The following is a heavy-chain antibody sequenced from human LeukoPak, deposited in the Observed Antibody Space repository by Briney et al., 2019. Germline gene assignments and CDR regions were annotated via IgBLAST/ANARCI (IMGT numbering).Heavy chain of an antibody. J-gene: IGHJ6*02. Sequence: PGGSLRLSCAASGFTASSNYMSWVRQAPGKGLEWVSVIYSGGSTYYADSVKGRFTISRDNSKNTLYLQMNSLRAEDTAVYYCARGPNYYDSSGYYFHYYYYYGMDVWGQGTTVTVSS. CDR1: GFTASSNY. CDR2: IYSGGST. CDR3: ARGPNYYDSSGYYFHYYYYYGMDV. D-gene: IGHD3-22*01. V-gene: IGHV3-66*01.